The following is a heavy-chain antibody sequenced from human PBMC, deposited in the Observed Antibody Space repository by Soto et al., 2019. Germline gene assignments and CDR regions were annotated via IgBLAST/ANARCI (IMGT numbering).Heavy chain of an antibody. D-gene: IGHD3-22*01. CDR1: GYSFITYW. J-gene: IGHJ4*02. CDR3: ARLRGSDNSGYSDY. CDR2: IYPGDSDA. Sequence: ESLKISCKGSGYSFITYWIGWVRQMPGKGLEWMGIIYPGDSDARYSPSFQGQVTISADKSISTAYLQWSSLKASDTAMYYCARLRGSDNSGYSDYWGQGTLVTVSS. V-gene: IGHV5-51*01.